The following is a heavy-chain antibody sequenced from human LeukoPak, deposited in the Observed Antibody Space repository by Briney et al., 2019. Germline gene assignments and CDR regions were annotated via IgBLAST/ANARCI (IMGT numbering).Heavy chain of an antibody. D-gene: IGHD7-27*01. Sequence: GGSVKVSCKASGYTFTSYDINWVRQATGQGLEWMGWMSPNNGNTGYAQKFQGRVTMTRDTSINTAYMELSSLRSEDTAVYYCASNPPRTGDFNYWGQGALVTVSS. CDR1: GYTFTSYD. V-gene: IGHV1-8*01. J-gene: IGHJ4*02. CDR3: ASNPPRTGDFNY. CDR2: MSPNNGNT.